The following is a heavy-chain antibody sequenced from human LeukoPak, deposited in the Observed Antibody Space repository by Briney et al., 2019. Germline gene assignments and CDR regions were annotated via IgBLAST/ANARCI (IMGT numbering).Heavy chain of an antibody. CDR2: IYSGGST. J-gene: IGHJ4*02. CDR1: GFTVSSNY. D-gene: IGHD5-24*01. Sequence: PGGSLRLSCAASGFTVSSNYMSWVRQAPGKGLEWVSVIYSGGSTYYADSVKGRFTISRDNSKNTLYLQMNSLRAEDTAVYYCARRRGWLQTQEYFDYWGQGTLVTVSS. V-gene: IGHV3-53*01. CDR3: ARRRGWLQTQEYFDY.